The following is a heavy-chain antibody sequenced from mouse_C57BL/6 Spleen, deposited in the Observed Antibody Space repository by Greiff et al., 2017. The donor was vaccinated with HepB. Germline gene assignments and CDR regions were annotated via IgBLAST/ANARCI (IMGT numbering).Heavy chain of an antibody. D-gene: IGHD3-3*01. Sequence: KLMESGGGLVQSGRSLRLSCATSGFTFSDFYMEWVRQAPGKGLEWIAASRNKANDYTTEYSASVKGRFIVSRDTSQSILYLQMNALRAEDTAIYYCARDKGDGFNYWGQGTTLTVSS. CDR1: GFTFSDFY. J-gene: IGHJ2*01. CDR3: ARDKGDGFNY. CDR2: SRNKANDYTT. V-gene: IGHV7-1*01.